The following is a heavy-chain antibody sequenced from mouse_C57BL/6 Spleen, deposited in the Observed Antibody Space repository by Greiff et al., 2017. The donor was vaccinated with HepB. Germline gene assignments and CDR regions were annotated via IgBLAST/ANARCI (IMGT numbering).Heavy chain of an antibody. D-gene: IGHD2-1*01. CDR3: ARMGGNYSWFAY. V-gene: IGHV5-4*01. CDR2: ISDGGSYT. Sequence: EVQLVESGGGLVKPGGSLKLSCAASGFTFSSYAMSWVRQTPEKRLEWVATISDGGSYTYYPDNVKGRFTISRDNAKNNLYLQMSHLKSEDTAMYYCARMGGNYSWFAYWGQGTLVTVSA. J-gene: IGHJ3*01. CDR1: GFTFSSYA.